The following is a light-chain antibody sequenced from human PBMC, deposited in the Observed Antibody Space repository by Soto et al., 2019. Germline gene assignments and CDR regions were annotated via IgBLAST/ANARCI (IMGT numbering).Light chain of an antibody. J-gene: IGKJ1*01. CDR1: QSVSSY. Sequence: EIVLTQSPATLSLSPGERATLSCRASQSVSSYLAWYQQKPGQAPRLLIYDASNRATSIPARFSGSWSGTAFTLTISSLEPEDFAVYYCQQRSNWPRGTFGQGTKVEIK. CDR3: QQRSNWPRGT. CDR2: DAS. V-gene: IGKV3-11*01.